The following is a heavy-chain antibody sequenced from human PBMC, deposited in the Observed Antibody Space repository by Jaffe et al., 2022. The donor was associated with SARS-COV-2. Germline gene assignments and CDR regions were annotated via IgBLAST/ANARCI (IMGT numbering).Heavy chain of an antibody. CDR3: AKVSEGHDYSNYYDYYYYYGMDV. CDR2: ISGSGGST. D-gene: IGHD4-4*01. CDR1: GFTFSSYA. J-gene: IGHJ6*02. Sequence: EVQLLESGGGLVQPGGSLRLSCAASGFTFSSYAMSWVRQAPGKGLEWVSAISGSGGSTYYADSVKGRFTISRDNSKNTLYLQMNSLRAEDTAVYYCAKVSEGHDYSNYYDYYYYYGMDVWGQGTTVTVSS. V-gene: IGHV3-23*01.